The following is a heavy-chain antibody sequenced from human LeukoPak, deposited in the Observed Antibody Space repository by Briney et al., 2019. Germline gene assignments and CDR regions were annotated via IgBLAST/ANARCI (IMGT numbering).Heavy chain of an antibody. CDR3: ARGYAMDV. V-gene: IGHV1-8*02. CDR2: MNLDSGNT. CDR1: GYTFTGHY. J-gene: IGHJ6*02. Sequence: ASVKVSCKASGYTFTGHYIHWVRQATGQGLEWMGWMNLDSGNTGYAQKFRGRDAMTRNTSITTAYMEMSGLRSDGTAVYYCARGYAMDVWGQGTTVTVSS.